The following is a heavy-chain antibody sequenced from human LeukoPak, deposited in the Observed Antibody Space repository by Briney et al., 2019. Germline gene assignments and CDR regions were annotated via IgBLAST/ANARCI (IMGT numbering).Heavy chain of an antibody. CDR1: DGSISSGSYY. CDR3: ARGEDYDFWSGSPSGYMDV. J-gene: IGHJ6*03. V-gene: IGHV4-61*02. CDR2: IYSSGST. D-gene: IGHD3-3*01. Sequence: SQTLSLTCTVSDGSISSGSYYWSWIRQPAGKGLEWIGRIYSSGSTSHNPSLNSRVTISIDTSKKQFSLKLSSVTAADTAVYYCARGEDYDFWSGSPSGYMDVWGKGTTVTVS.